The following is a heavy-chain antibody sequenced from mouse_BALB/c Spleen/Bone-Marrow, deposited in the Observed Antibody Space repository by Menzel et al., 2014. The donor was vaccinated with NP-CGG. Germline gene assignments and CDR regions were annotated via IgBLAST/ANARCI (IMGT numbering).Heavy chain of an antibody. CDR3: ARGITTAWFAY. V-gene: IGHV3-2*02. CDR2: ISYSGST. D-gene: IGHD2-4*01. Sequence: EVQGVESGPGLVKPSQSLSLTCTVTGYSITSDYAWNWIRQFPGNKLEWMGYISYSGSTSYNPSLKSRISITRDTSKNQFFLQLNSVTTEDTATYYCARGITTAWFAYWGQGTLVTVSA. J-gene: IGHJ3*01. CDR1: GYSITSDYA.